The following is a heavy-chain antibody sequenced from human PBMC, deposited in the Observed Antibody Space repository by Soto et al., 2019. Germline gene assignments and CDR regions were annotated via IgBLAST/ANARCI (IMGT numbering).Heavy chain of an antibody. Sequence: PGESLKISCEGSGYSFTSYWIGWVRQMPGKGLEWMGIIYPGDSDTRYSPSFQGQVTISADKSISTAYLQWSSLKASDTAMYYCARQGFLEWSTDYYYYMDVWGKGTTVTVSS. CDR1: GYSFTSYW. CDR2: IYPGDSDT. V-gene: IGHV5-51*01. J-gene: IGHJ6*03. CDR3: ARQGFLEWSTDYYYYMDV. D-gene: IGHD3-3*01.